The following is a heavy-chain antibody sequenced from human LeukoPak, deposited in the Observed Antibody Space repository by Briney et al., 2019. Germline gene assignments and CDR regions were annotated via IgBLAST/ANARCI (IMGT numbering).Heavy chain of an antibody. CDR2: IYHSGST. J-gene: IGHJ4*02. D-gene: IGHD1-7*01. CDR3: ARAIGITGTTSFDY. V-gene: IGHV4-38-2*02. CDR1: GYSISSGSY. Sequence: KPSETLSLTCTVSGYSISSGSYWGWIRQPPGKGLEWIGSIYHSGSTYYNPSLKSRATISVDTSKNQFSLKLSSVTAADTAVYYCARAIGITGTTSFDYWGQGTLVTVSS.